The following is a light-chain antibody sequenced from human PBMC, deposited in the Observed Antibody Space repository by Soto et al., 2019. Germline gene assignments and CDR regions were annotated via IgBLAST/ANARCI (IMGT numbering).Light chain of an antibody. V-gene: IGLV2-8*01. Sequence: QSVLTQPPSASGSPGQSVTISFTGTSSDVGGYNFVSWYQQHPGKAPKLIIYEVSKRPSGVPDRFSGSKSGNTASLTVSGLQAEDEADYYCTSYAGSKNFYVFGTGTKVTVL. CDR2: EVS. CDR1: SSDVGGYNF. J-gene: IGLJ1*01. CDR3: TSYAGSKNFYV.